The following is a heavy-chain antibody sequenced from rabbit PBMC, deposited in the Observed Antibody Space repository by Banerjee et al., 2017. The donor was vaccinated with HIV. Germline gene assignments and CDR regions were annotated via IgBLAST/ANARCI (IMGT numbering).Heavy chain of an antibody. J-gene: IGHJ3*01. CDR2: IYAGSGST. V-gene: IGHV1S40*01. D-gene: IGHD3-3*01. Sequence: QSLEESGGGLVQPEGSLALTCKASGFTISSSYYMCWVRQAPGKGLEWIGCIYAGSGSTYYASWAKGRFAISKTSSTTVTLQMTSLTAADTATYFCARVWALWGQGTLVTVS. CDR1: GFTISSSYY. CDR3: ARVWAL.